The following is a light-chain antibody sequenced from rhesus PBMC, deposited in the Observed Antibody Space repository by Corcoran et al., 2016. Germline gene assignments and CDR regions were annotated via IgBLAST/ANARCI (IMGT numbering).Light chain of an antibody. V-gene: IGKV1-28*02. CDR1: QDIRRF. CDR3: LHPNTSPLS. J-gene: IGKJ4*01. CDR2: DGY. Sequence: DIQMTQSPSSLSASVGDTVTITCRASQDIRRFVNWFQEKPGKVPKLLIYDGYRLQRVVPSRFSGSGSGTDFSLTIRSLQPEDFATYSCLHPNTSPLSFGGWTRVEIQ.